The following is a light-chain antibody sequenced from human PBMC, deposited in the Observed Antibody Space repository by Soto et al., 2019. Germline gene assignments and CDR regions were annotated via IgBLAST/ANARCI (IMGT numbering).Light chain of an antibody. J-gene: IGKJ1*01. CDR2: GAS. CDR1: QSVNSN. V-gene: IGKV3-15*01. CDR3: QQYNNWPRT. Sequence: EVVMTQSPDTLSVSPGQRATLSCRASQSVNSNLAWYQQKLGQPPRLLIYGASTMATDIPPRFSGSGSGTDFTLTINRLQSEDFAIDDCQQYNNWPRTFGQGTKVEIK.